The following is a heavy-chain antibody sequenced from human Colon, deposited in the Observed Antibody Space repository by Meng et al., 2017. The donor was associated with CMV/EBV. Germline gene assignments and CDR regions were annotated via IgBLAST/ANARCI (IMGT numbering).Heavy chain of an antibody. D-gene: IGHD3-16*01. Sequence: SSVKVSCKASGGTFSSYTISWVRQAPGQGLEWMGRIIPILGIANYAQKFQGRVTITADKSTSTAYMELSSLRSEDTAVYYCARDFNSHYGRYYYGMDVWGQGTTVTVSS. CDR3: ARDFNSHYGRYYYGMDV. J-gene: IGHJ6*02. V-gene: IGHV1-69*04. CDR2: IIPILGIA. CDR1: GGTFSSYT.